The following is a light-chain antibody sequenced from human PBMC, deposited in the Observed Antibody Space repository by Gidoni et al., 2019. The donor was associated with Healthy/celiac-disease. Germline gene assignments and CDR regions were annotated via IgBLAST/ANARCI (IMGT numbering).Light chain of an antibody. J-gene: IGKJ4*01. Sequence: LQPTQSPSSLSASVGDRVTITCRASQSISSYVNWYQQKPGKAPKLLIYAASSLQSGVPSRFSGSGSGTDFTLTISSLQPEDFATYYCQQSYSTPLTFGGGTKVEIK. CDR3: QQSYSTPLT. V-gene: IGKV1-39*01. CDR2: AAS. CDR1: QSISSY.